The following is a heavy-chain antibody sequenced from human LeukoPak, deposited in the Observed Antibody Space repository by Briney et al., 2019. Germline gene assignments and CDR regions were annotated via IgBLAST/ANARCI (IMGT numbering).Heavy chain of an antibody. V-gene: IGHV4-59*12. CDR2: ISDIESI. Sequence: SETLSLTCTVSGGSISSYYWSWIRQPPGKGLEWIAYISDIESINYNPSLKSRVTISLDTSKNQFSLKLSSVTAADTAVYYCARGPSGYYGMDVWGQGTTVTASS. J-gene: IGHJ6*02. CDR3: ARGPSGYYGMDV. CDR1: GGSISSYY.